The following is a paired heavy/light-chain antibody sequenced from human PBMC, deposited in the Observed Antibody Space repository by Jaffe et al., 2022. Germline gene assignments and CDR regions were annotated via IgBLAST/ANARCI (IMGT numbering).Light chain of an antibody. CDR2: DVS. CDR3: SSYTSSSTPV. J-gene: IGLJ2*01. V-gene: IGLV2-14*03. Sequence: QSALTQPASVSGSPGQSITISCTGTSSDVGGYNYVSWYQQHPGKAPKLMIYDVSNRPSGVSNRFSGSKSGNTASLTISGLQAEDEADYYCSSYTSSSTPVFGGGTKLTVL. CDR1: SSDVGGYNY.
Heavy chain of an antibody. CDR2: ISWDGGST. CDR1: GFTFDDYA. Sequence: EVQLVESGGVVVQPGGSLRLSCAASGFTFDDYAMHWVRQAPGKGLEWVSLISWDGGSTYYADSVKGRFTISRDNSKNSLYLQMNSLRAEDTALYYCAKDIWRGAAAGTGAFDIWGQGTMVTVSS. V-gene: IGHV3-43D*04. J-gene: IGHJ3*02. D-gene: IGHD6-13*01. CDR3: AKDIWRGAAAGTGAFDI.